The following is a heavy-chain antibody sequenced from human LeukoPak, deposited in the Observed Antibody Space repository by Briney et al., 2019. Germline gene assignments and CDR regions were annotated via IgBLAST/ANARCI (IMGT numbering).Heavy chain of an antibody. CDR2: ISTSSSYI. Sequence: GGSLRLSCAASGFSFSTHSMNWVRQAPGKGLEWVSSISTSSSYIYYADSLKGRFTISRDNAKNSLYLQMNSLRAEDTAVYYCARENYYTSGSYSYWYFDLWGRGTLVTVSS. CDR1: GFSFSTHS. V-gene: IGHV3-21*01. CDR3: ARENYYTSGSYSYWYFDL. D-gene: IGHD3-10*01. J-gene: IGHJ2*01.